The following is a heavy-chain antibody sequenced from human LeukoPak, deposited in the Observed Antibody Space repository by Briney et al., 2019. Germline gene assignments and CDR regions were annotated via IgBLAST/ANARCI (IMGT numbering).Heavy chain of an antibody. CDR2: IRHDGSIK. CDR3: AKDSLADIDY. V-gene: IGHV3-30*02. D-gene: IGHD3-16*01. Sequence: GGSLRLSCAASGFIFSTYGMYWGREAPGKGLEWVAFIRHDGSIKNYADSVKGRSTISRDNSKNTLYLQMNSLTAEDTAVYYCAKDSLADIDYWGQGTLVTVSS. J-gene: IGHJ4*02. CDR1: GFIFSTYG.